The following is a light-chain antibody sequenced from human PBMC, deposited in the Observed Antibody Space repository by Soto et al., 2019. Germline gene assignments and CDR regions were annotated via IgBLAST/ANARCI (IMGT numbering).Light chain of an antibody. J-gene: IGKJ1*01. CDR2: GAS. CDR3: QQYGGSPRT. V-gene: IGKV3-20*01. CDR1: QSISSY. Sequence: EIVMTQSPATLSLSPGERATLSCRASQSISSYLAWYQQKPGQAPRLLIHGASNRATGIPDRFSGSGPGTDFTLTISRLEPEDFAVYYCQQYGGSPRTFGQGTKVDIK.